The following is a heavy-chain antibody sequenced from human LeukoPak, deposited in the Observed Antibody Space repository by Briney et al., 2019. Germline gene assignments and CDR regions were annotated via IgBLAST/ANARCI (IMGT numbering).Heavy chain of an antibody. Sequence: PGRSLRLSCAASGFIFSSYAMSWVRQAPGKGLEWVSAISGSGGSTYYADSVKGRFTISRDNSKNTLYLQMNSLRAEDTAVYYCAKQITLGVASAFDYWGQGTLVTVSS. CDR2: ISGSGGST. V-gene: IGHV3-23*01. D-gene: IGHD3-10*01. J-gene: IGHJ4*02. CDR1: GFIFSSYA. CDR3: AKQITLGVASAFDY.